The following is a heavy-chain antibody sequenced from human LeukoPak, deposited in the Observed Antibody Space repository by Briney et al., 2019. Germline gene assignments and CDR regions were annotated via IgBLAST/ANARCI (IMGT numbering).Heavy chain of an antibody. CDR3: ARDGVAGRSDAFGL. V-gene: IGHV1-2*02. D-gene: IGHD6-19*01. CDR1: GYTFTDYY. J-gene: IGHJ3*01. Sequence: GASVKVSCKASGYTFTDYYIHWVRQAPGQGLEWMTYIGPKSADTHYAQKFQGRVTMTLDTSISTAYMELKWLTADDTAVYYCARDGVAGRSDAFGLWGHGTMVTVSS. CDR2: IGPKSADT.